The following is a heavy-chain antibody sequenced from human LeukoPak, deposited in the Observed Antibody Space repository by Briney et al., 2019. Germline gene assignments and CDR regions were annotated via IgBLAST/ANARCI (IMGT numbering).Heavy chain of an antibody. V-gene: IGHV4-39*07. CDR2: IYYSGST. Sequence: SVTLSLTCTVSGGSISSSSYYWGWLRQRPGKGLEWIGSIYYSGSTYYNPSIKTRVTISVDTSKNQFSLKLSSVTAADTAVYYCARDGALPEWGQGTLVTVSS. CDR3: ARDGALPE. CDR1: GGSISSSSYY. D-gene: IGHD1-14*01. J-gene: IGHJ4*02.